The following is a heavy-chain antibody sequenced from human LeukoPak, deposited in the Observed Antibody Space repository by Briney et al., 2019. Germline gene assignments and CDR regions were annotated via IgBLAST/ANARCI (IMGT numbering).Heavy chain of an antibody. Sequence: PSETLSLTCTVSGYSISSDYYWGWNRQPPGKGLEWIGNIYHSGSTYYNASLKSRVTILVDMSKTQFSLKLSPVTAADTAVYYCARVRYCSGGSCSSPTYFDYWGQGTLVTVSS. CDR2: IYHSGST. CDR3: ARVRYCSGGSCSSPTYFDY. J-gene: IGHJ4*02. D-gene: IGHD2-15*01. V-gene: IGHV4-38-2*02. CDR1: GYSISSDYY.